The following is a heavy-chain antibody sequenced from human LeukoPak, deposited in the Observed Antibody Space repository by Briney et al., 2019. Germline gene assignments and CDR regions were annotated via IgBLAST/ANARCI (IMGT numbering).Heavy chain of an antibody. CDR1: GFTFSSYG. J-gene: IGHJ4*02. D-gene: IGHD6-13*01. Sequence: PRGSLRLSCAASGFTFSSYGLHGVRQAPGKGLEWVAVISYDGTNRYYADSVKGRFTISRDNSKNTLYLQMNSLRAEDTAVYYCAKRYSSSWCIDSWGQGTLVTVSS. V-gene: IGHV3-30*18. CDR3: AKRYSSSWCIDS. CDR2: ISYDGTNR.